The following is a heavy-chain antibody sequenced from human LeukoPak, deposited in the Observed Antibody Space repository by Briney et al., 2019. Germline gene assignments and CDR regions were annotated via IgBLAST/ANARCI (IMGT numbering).Heavy chain of an antibody. D-gene: IGHD1-26*01. J-gene: IGHJ4*01. Sequence: GGSLRLSCAASGFTFDDYGMSWVRQAPGKGLEWVGRIKSKTDGGTTDYAAPVKGRFTISRDDSKNTLFLQMNSLKTEDTAVYYCATERIVGVTSYWGQGTLVTVSS. CDR1: GFTFDDYG. CDR2: IKSKTDGGTT. CDR3: ATERIVGVTSY. V-gene: IGHV3-15*01.